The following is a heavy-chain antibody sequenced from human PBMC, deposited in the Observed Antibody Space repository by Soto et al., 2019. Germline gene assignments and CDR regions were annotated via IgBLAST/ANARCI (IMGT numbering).Heavy chain of an antibody. Sequence: SCKASGYTFTSYGISWVRQAPGQGLEWMGWISAYNGNTNYAQKLQGRVTMTTDTSTSTAYMELRSLRSDDTAVYYCARELYYDSSGYYPYYFDYWGQGTLVTVSS. D-gene: IGHD3-22*01. J-gene: IGHJ4*02. CDR3: ARELYYDSSGYYPYYFDY. CDR1: GYTFTSYG. V-gene: IGHV1-18*01. CDR2: ISAYNGNT.